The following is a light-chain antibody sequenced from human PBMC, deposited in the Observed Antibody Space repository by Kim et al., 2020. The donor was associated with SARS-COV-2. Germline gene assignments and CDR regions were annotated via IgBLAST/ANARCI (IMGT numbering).Light chain of an antibody. CDR3: SPYATTRSYV. CDR1: SSDVGAYNY. Sequence: QSALTQPASVSGSPGQSITISCTGTSSDVGAYNYVSWYQHHPGKAPKLMIFDVNNRPSGLSNRFSGSKSGNTASLTISGLQAEDEADYYCSPYATTRSYVFGTGTKVTVL. CDR2: DVN. V-gene: IGLV2-14*03. J-gene: IGLJ1*01.